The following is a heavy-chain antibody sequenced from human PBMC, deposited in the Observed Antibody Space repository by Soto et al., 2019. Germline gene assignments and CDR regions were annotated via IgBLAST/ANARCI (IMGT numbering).Heavy chain of an antibody. J-gene: IGHJ6*03. CDR1: GFTFSSYD. D-gene: IGHD1-1*01. CDR3: ARERPSGRYMDV. CDR2: IGTAGDT. Sequence: GSLRLSCAASGFTFSSYDMHWVRQATGKGLEWVSAIGTAGDTYYPGSVKGRFTISRENAKNSLYLQMNSLRAGDTAVYYCARERPSGRYMDVWGKGTTVTVSS. V-gene: IGHV3-13*01.